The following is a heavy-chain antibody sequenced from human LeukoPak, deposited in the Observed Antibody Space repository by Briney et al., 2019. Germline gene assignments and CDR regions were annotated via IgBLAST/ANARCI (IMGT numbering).Heavy chain of an antibody. Sequence: PGGSLRLSCAASGFTFSSYWMSWVRQAPGKGLEGVADIKQDGSEKYYVESVKGRFTISRDSAKNSLYLQMNSLRAEDTAVYYCARVVLRFLEWSIHFDYWGQGTLVTVSS. CDR1: GFTFSSYW. CDR2: IKQDGSEK. D-gene: IGHD3-3*01. J-gene: IGHJ4*02. CDR3: ARVVLRFLEWSIHFDY. V-gene: IGHV3-7*01.